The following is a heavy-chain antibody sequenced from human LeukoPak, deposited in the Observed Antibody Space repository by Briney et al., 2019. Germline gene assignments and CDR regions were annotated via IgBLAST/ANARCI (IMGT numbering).Heavy chain of an antibody. J-gene: IGHJ4*02. V-gene: IGHV3-21*01. CDR1: RFIFCGYT. CDR2: ISSSSSYI. D-gene: IGHD1-26*01. CDR3: ARGSDSGSYPAYIDF. Sequence: GGSLRLSCAASRFIFCGYTMDWVPQAPGGGLEWGSYISSSSSYIYYADSVKGRFTISRDNAKISLYLQMNSLRAEDTAVYYCARGSDSGSYPAYIDFWGQGNLVTVSS.